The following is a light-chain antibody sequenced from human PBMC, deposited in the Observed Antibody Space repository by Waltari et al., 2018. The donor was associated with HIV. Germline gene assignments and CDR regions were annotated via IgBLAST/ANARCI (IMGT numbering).Light chain of an antibody. CDR1: SSAVGSYTL. CDR2: EGS. Sequence: QSALTQPASVSGSPGPSITISCTGTSSAVGSYTLVSWYQQHPGKAPKLMIYEGSKRPSGVSNRFYGSKSGNTASLTISGLQAEDEADYYCCSYAGSSGVFGGGTKLTVL. V-gene: IGLV2-23*01. CDR3: CSYAGSSGV. J-gene: IGLJ3*02.